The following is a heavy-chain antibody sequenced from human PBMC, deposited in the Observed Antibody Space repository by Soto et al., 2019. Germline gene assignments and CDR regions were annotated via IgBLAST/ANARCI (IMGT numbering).Heavy chain of an antibody. V-gene: IGHV1-69*12. CDR2: IIPIFGTA. Sequence: QVQLVQSGAEVKKPGSSVKVSCKASGGTFSSYAISWVRQAPGQGLEWMGGIIPIFGTANYAQKFQGRVTITADESTSTADMELSSLRSEDTAVYYCARDSLRLERHRYYFDYWGQGTLVTVSS. CDR3: ARDSLRLERHRYYFDY. CDR1: GGTFSSYA. D-gene: IGHD1-1*01. J-gene: IGHJ4*02.